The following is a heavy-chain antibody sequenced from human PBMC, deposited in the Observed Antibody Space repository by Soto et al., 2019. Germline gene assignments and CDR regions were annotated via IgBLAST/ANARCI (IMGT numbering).Heavy chain of an antibody. D-gene: IGHD3-3*01. V-gene: IGHV4-59*01. J-gene: IGHJ4*02. CDR1: GGSISTYY. CDR3: ARAQSIVAIFGRYYFDY. Sequence: PSETLSLTCTVSGGSISTYYWGWVRQPPGKGLEWIGYIYYSGTTNYNPSLMSRVTMSVDTSKNQFSLRLSSVTAADTAVYYCARAQSIVAIFGRYYFDYWGQGTLVTVSS. CDR2: IYYSGTT.